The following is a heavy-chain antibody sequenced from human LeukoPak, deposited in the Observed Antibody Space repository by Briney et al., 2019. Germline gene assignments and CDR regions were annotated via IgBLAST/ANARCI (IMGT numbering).Heavy chain of an antibody. CDR3: ARYRYYYDSSGYNETDAFDI. V-gene: IGHV4-30-4*01. CDR1: GGSISSGDYY. Sequence: SETLSLTCTVSGGSISSGDYYWSWIRQPPGKGLQWTGYIYYSGSTYYNPSLKSRVTISVDTSKNQFSLKLSSVTAADTAVYYCARYRYYYDSSGYNETDAFDIWGQGTMVTVSS. J-gene: IGHJ3*02. CDR2: IYYSGST. D-gene: IGHD3-22*01.